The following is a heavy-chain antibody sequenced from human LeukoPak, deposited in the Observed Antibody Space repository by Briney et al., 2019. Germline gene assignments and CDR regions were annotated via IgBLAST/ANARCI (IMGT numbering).Heavy chain of an antibody. CDR2: IYYSGST. J-gene: IGHJ4*02. CDR3: ARHWEYYYDSPFDY. Sequence: SETLSLTCTVSGGSISSYYWSWIRQPPGKGLEWIGYIYYSGSTNYNPSLKSRVTISVDTSKNQFSLKLSSVTAADTAVYYSARHWEYYYDSPFDYWGQGTLVTVSS. D-gene: IGHD3-22*01. V-gene: IGHV4-59*08. CDR1: GGSISSYY.